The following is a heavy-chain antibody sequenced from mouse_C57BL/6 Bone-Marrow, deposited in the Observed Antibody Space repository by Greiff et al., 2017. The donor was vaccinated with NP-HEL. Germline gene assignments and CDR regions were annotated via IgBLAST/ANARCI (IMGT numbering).Heavy chain of an antibody. Sequence: DVMLVESGGGLVKPGGSLKLSCAASGFTFSDYGMHWVRQAPEKGLEWVAYISSGSSTIYYADTVKGRFTISRDNAKNTLFLQMTSLRSEDTAMYYCARQNYYGSSYDWYFDVWGTGTTVTVSS. V-gene: IGHV5-17*01. CDR3: ARQNYYGSSYDWYFDV. D-gene: IGHD1-1*01. CDR2: ISSGSSTI. J-gene: IGHJ1*03. CDR1: GFTFSDYG.